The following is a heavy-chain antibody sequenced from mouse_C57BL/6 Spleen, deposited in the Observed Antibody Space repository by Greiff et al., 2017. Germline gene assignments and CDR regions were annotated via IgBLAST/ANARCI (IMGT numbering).Heavy chain of an antibody. CDR1: GYTFTRYW. J-gene: IGHJ2*01. Sequence: QVQLQQPGAELVMPGASVKLSCKASGYTFTRYWMHWVKPRPGQGLEWIGMIHPSSGVTNYNQKFKSKATLTVDKSSSTAYMQRSSLTSEDSAVYYCARREYDEEDFDYWGQGTTLTVSA. CDR2: IHPSSGVT. V-gene: IGHV1-64*01. CDR3: ARREYDEEDFDY. D-gene: IGHD2-14*01.